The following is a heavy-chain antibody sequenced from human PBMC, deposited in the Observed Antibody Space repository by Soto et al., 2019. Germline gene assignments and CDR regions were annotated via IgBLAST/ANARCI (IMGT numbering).Heavy chain of an antibody. CDR1: GYTFTGYY. Sequence: GASVKVSCKASGYTFTGYYMHWVRQAPGQGLEWMGWINPNSGGTNYAQKFQGRVTITADESTSTAYMELSSLRSEDTAVYYCASYYYDSSGYYYGSSFDYWGQGTLVTVSS. CDR2: INPNSGGT. J-gene: IGHJ4*02. CDR3: ASYYYDSSGYYYGSSFDY. D-gene: IGHD3-22*01. V-gene: IGHV1-2*02.